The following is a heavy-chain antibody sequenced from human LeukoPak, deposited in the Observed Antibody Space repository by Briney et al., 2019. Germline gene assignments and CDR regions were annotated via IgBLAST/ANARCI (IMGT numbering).Heavy chain of an antibody. D-gene: IGHD3-10*01. CDR3: ARDRGRYYGMDV. CDR1: GFTVSSNY. CDR2: IYSGGST. Sequence: KTGGSLRLSCAASGFTVSSNYMSWVRQAPGKGLEWVSVIYSGGSTYYADSVKGRFTISRDNSKNTLYLQMNSLRAEDTAVYYCARDRGRYYGMDVWGQGTTVTVSS. V-gene: IGHV3-53*01. J-gene: IGHJ6*02.